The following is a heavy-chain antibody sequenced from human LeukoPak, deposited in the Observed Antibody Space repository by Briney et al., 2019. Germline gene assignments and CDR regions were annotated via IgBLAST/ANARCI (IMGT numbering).Heavy chain of an antibody. CDR1: GGSISSSSYY. Sequence: PSETLSLTCTVSGGSISSSSYYWGWIRQPPGKGLEWIGSIYYSGSTYYNSALKSRVTISVDPSKNQFSLKLSSVTAADTAVFYCARLITGNYNNWFDPWGQGTLVTVSS. CDR2: IYYSGST. V-gene: IGHV4-39*07. D-gene: IGHD3-9*01. CDR3: ARLITGNYNNWFDP. J-gene: IGHJ5*02.